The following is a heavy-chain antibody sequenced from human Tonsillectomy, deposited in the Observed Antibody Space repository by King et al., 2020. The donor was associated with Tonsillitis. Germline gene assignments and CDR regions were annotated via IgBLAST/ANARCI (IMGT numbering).Heavy chain of an antibody. CDR2: ISSSRSTI. J-gene: IGHJ3*02. D-gene: IGHD2-21*01. Sequence: VQLVESGGGLVQPGGSLRLSCAASGFTFSSYSMNWVRQAPGKGLEWVSYISSSRSTIYYADSVKGRFTISRDNAKNSLYLQMNSLRAEDTAVYYCARRRSSGAQLWTSRYDGFDIWGQGTMVTVSS. CDR3: ARRRSSGAQLWTSRYDGFDI. V-gene: IGHV3-48*04. CDR1: GFTFSSYS.